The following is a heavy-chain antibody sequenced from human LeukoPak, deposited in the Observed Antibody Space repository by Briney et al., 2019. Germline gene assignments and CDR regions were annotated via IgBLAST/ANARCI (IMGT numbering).Heavy chain of an antibody. CDR2: IYSGGTT. V-gene: IGHV3-53*01. J-gene: IGHJ4*02. CDR3: VRDTDSSGLYRGFDY. CDR1: GFTVSNNY. Sequence: GGSLRLSCATSGFTVSNNYMSWVRQAPGKGLEWVSVIYSGGTTYYADSVKGRFTISRDNSKNTLYLQMNSLRAEDTAVYYCVRDTDSSGLYRGFDYWGQGTLVTVSS. D-gene: IGHD6-19*01.